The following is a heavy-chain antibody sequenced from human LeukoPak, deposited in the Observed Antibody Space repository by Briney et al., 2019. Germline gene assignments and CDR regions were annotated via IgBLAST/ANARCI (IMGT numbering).Heavy chain of an antibody. Sequence: GGSLRLSCAASGFTFSSYWMSWVRQAPGKGLEWVANINQDGSEKYYVDSVKGRFTISRDNAKNSLYLQMNSLRAEDTAVYYCARLDDFWSGYWGNYYYYMDVWGKGTTVTVSS. CDR3: ARLDDFWSGYWGNYYYYMDV. CDR1: GFTFSSYW. CDR2: INQDGSEK. D-gene: IGHD3-3*01. V-gene: IGHV3-7*01. J-gene: IGHJ6*03.